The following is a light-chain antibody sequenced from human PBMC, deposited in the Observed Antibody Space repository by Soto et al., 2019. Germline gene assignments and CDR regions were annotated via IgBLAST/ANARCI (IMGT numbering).Light chain of an antibody. CDR3: QQYSDLPMT. CDR1: QSVRSDD. J-gene: IGKJ5*01. Sequence: EMVMTQSPATLSVSPGERATLSCRTSQSVRSDDLAWYQHKPGQAPRLLIYGASRRATGIPDRFSGSASGTDFTLTISRLEPEDFAVYFCQQYSDLPMTFGQGTRLEIK. CDR2: GAS. V-gene: IGKV3-20*01.